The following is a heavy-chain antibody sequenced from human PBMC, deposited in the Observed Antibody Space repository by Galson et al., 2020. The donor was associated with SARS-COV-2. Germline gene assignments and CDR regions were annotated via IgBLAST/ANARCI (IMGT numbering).Heavy chain of an antibody. Sequence: SGPTLVKPTQTLTLTCTFSGFSLSTSGMCVSWIRQPPGKALEWLALIDWDEDKYYSTSPKTRLTISKDTSKNQVVLTMTNMDPVDTATYYCARMHCSGALAGSFDYWGQGTLVTVSS. CDR3: ARMHCSGALAGSFDY. V-gene: IGHV2-70*01. CDR1: GFSLSTSGMC. CDR2: IDWDEDK. D-gene: IGHD2-15*01. J-gene: IGHJ4*02.